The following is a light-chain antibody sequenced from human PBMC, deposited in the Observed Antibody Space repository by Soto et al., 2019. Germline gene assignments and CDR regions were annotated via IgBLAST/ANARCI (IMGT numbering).Light chain of an antibody. CDR3: AAWDTSLSGGV. J-gene: IGLJ3*02. V-gene: IGLV1-51*02. CDR2: ENN. Sequence: QSVLTQPPSVSAAPGQKVTISCSGSSSNIGSVFVSWYQQLPGTAPQLLIYENNKRPSGIPDRFSGSKSATSATLGITGLQTGDEADYYCAAWDTSLSGGVFGGGTKLTVL. CDR1: SSNIGSVF.